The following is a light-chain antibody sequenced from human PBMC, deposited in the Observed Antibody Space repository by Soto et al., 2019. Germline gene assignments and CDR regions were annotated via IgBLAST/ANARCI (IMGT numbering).Light chain of an antibody. CDR2: EAS. J-gene: IGKJ1*01. Sequence: DIVMTQSPDSLAVSLGGRATLSCRASQSVSSYLAWYQQKPGQAPRLLIYEASNRAAGVPGRFSGSGSGTDFTLTITRLEPEDFAFYYCHQRQRWPRTFGQGTKVDIK. V-gene: IGKV3-11*01. CDR3: HQRQRWPRT. CDR1: QSVSSY.